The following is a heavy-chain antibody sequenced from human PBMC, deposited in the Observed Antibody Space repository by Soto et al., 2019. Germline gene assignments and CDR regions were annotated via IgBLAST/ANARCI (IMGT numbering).Heavy chain of an antibody. V-gene: IGHV3-21*01. CDR1: GFALNNYG. J-gene: IGHJ4*02. CDR3: AREDSIIIPAVSDF. CDR2: ISKSDYT. Sequence: GTRRLSGTVPGFALNNYGITKVRQAPGKGLEWVSSISKSDYTYYSDSVKGRFTISRDNAKNSVSLHMNTLRVEDTAVYYCAREDSIIIPAVSDFWGQGTLVTVSS. D-gene: IGHD2-2*01.